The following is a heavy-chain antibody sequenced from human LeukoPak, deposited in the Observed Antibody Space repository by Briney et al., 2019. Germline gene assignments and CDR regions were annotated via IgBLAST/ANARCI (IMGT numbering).Heavy chain of an antibody. CDR2: ISGSGGST. V-gene: IGHV3-23*01. D-gene: IGHD5-18*01. J-gene: IGHJ4*02. CDR1: GFTFSSYA. CDR3: APSPAAMGYSYGSKFDY. Sequence: PGGSLRLSCAASGFTFSSYAMSWVRQAPGKGLEWVSAISGSGGSTYYADSVKGRFTISRDNSKNTLYLQMNSLRAEDTAVYYCAPSPAAMGYSYGSKFDYWGQGTLVTVSS.